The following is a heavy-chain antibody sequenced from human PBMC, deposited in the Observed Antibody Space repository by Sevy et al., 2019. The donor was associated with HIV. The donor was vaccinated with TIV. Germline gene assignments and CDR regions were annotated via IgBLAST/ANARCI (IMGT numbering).Heavy chain of an antibody. J-gene: IGHJ4*02. CDR1: GFTFSNFG. Sequence: GGSLRLSCTASGFTFSNFGMHWVRQVPGKGLEWVTFIRYDGSDKYYAASVKGRFTISSDDSKNTLYLQMDSLRAEDTAMYYCAKDLAGPGRRYFDYWGQGTLVTVSS. CDR2: IRYDGSDK. CDR3: AKDLAGPGRRYFDY. D-gene: IGHD6-13*01. V-gene: IGHV3-30*02.